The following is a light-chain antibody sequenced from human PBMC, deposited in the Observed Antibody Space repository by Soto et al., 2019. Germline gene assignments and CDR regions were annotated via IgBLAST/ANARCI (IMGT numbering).Light chain of an antibody. Sequence: SALTPPGSVYRSPGQSIAISRTPTRSDVGGYNYVSWYQQHPGKAPKLIIHEVSDRPSGISDRFSGSKSGNTASLTISGLQADDEADYYCCSHTSYNTRVFGTGTKVTVL. V-gene: IGLV2-14*01. CDR1: RSDVGGYNY. J-gene: IGLJ1*01. CDR2: EVS. CDR3: CSHTSYNTRV.